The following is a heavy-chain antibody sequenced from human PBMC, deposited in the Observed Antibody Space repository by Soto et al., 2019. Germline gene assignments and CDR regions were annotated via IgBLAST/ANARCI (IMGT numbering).Heavy chain of an antibody. V-gene: IGHV1-18*01. D-gene: IGHD3-3*01. CDR1: GCPFSYYG. CDR3: ARCNDFSVPLCFNWFYP. Sequence: ASVKFSCKASGCPFSYYGITWVRHAPGRGLEWLGWISVHNGNTNYAQKFQGRVTMTTDTSTNTAYMELRSLRSDDTAVYYCARCNDFSVPLCFNWFYPWGQGTPVTVSS. J-gene: IGHJ5*02. CDR2: ISVHNGNT.